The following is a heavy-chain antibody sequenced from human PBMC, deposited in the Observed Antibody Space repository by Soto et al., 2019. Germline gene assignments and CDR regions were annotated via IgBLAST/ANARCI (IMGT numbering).Heavy chain of an antibody. CDR1: GFTFSNAW. D-gene: IGHD6-13*01. V-gene: IGHV3-15*07. J-gene: IGHJ4*02. Sequence: GGSLRLSCAASGFTFSNAWMNWVRQAPGKGLEWVGRIKSKTDGGTTDYAAPVKGRFTISRDDSKNTLYLQMNSLKTEDTAVYYCTTLLWYSSSWTRGYYFDYWGQGTLVTVSS. CDR2: IKSKTDGGTT. CDR3: TTLLWYSSSWTRGYYFDY.